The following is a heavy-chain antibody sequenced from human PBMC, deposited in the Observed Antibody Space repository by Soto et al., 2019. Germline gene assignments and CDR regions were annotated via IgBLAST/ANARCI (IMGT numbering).Heavy chain of an antibody. Sequence: SETLSLTCTVSGGSISSGDYYWSWIRQPPGKGLEWIGYIYYSGSTYYNPSLKSRVTMSVDTSKNQFSLKLSSVTAADTAVYYCARAGAKYGDYHNWFDPWGQGTLVTVSS. V-gene: IGHV4-30-4*01. CDR2: IYYSGST. CDR3: ARAGAKYGDYHNWFDP. J-gene: IGHJ5*02. D-gene: IGHD4-17*01. CDR1: GGSISSGDYY.